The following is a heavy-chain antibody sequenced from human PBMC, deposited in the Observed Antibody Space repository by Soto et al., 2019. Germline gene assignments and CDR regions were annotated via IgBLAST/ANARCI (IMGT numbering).Heavy chain of an antibody. V-gene: IGHV1-69*01. CDR1: GGTFSSYA. CDR2: IIPIFGTA. J-gene: IGHJ5*02. D-gene: IGHD7-27*01. Sequence: QVQLVQSGAEVKKPGSSVKVSCKASGGTFSSYAISWVRQAPGQGLEWMGGIIPIFGTANYAQKFQGRVTIAADESTSAGCMGPSSLRSEGRAVYYCARGPNWGGENWFDPWGQGTLVTVSS. CDR3: ARGPNWGGENWFDP.